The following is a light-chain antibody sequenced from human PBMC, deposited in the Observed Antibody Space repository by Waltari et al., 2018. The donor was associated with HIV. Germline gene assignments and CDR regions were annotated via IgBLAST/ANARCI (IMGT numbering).Light chain of an antibody. Sequence: QSALTQPRSVSGSPGQSFTISCTVTSSAFGCYNYVSWYQQHPDKAPKLMIYDVTKRPSGLPDRFSGSKSGNTASLTISGLQAEDEADYYCSSYAGTYTLFGTGTKVTVL. J-gene: IGLJ1*01. V-gene: IGLV2-11*01. CDR1: SSAFGCYNY. CDR3: SSYAGTYTL. CDR2: DVT.